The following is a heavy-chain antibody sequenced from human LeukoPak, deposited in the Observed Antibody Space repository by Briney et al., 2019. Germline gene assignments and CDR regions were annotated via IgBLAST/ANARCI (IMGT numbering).Heavy chain of an antibody. CDR1: GYTFTSYD. CDR2: MNPNSGNT. CDR3: ARDSYSSGWYLDY. V-gene: IGHV1-8*01. J-gene: IGHJ4*02. D-gene: IGHD6-19*01. Sequence: GASVKVSCKASGYTFTSYDINWVRQATGQGLEWMGWMNPNSGNTGYAQKFQGRVTMTRNTSITTAYMELSSLTSDDTAVYYCARDSYSSGWYLDYWGQGTLVTVSS.